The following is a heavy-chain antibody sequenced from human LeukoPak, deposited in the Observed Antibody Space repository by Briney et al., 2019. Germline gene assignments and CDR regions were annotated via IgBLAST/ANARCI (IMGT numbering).Heavy chain of an antibody. V-gene: IGHV3-23*01. D-gene: IGHD4-17*01. CDR3: ARTYGDYVSLGYFDL. J-gene: IGHJ2*01. CDR1: GFTFSSYA. CDR2: ISGSGGST. Sequence: PGGSLRLSCAASGFTFSSYAMSWVRQAPGKGLEWVSAISGSGGSTYYADSVKGRFTISRDNSKNTLYLQMNSLRAEDTAVYYCARTYGDYVSLGYFDLWGRGTLVTVSS.